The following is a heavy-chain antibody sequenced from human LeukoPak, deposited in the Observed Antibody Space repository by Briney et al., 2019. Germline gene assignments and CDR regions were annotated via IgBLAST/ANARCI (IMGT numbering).Heavy chain of an antibody. Sequence: SETLSLTCAVYGGSFSGYYWSWIRQPPGKGLEWIGEINHSGSTNYNPSLKSRVTISVDTSKNQFSLKLSSVTAADTAVYYCARGLKAAAGTFDHWGQGTLVTVSS. CDR2: INHSGST. CDR1: GGSFSGYY. V-gene: IGHV4-34*01. D-gene: IGHD6-13*01. J-gene: IGHJ5*02. CDR3: ARGLKAAAGTFDH.